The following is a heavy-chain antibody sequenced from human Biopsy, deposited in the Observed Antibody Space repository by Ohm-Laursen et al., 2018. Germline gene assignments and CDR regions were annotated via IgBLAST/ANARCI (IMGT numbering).Heavy chain of an antibody. D-gene: IGHD3-16*01. V-gene: IGHV3-11*01. CDR1: GFTFSDFY. Sequence: SLRLSCAASGFTFSDFYMSWIRQAPGKGLEWISYISAAGPAMFYADSVRGRFTISRDNANNLLYLQMDSLRAEDTAVYYCARGGSFLPSEYFHHWGQGTLVTVSS. CDR3: ARGGSFLPSEYFHH. CDR2: ISAAGPAM. J-gene: IGHJ1*01.